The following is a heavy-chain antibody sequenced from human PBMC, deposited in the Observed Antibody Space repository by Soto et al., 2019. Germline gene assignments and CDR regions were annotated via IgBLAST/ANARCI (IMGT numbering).Heavy chain of an antibody. V-gene: IGHV4-34*01. CDR1: GGSFTGYY. CDR3: ARNGGSTWHYFDF. Sequence: SETLSLTCAVNGGSFTGYYGAWIRQSPGKGLEWIGEISHSGTTIYNPSLKSRVTISIDTSKNQFSLKLTSMTAADTGVYYCARNGGSTWHYFDFWGQGTLVTVSS. J-gene: IGHJ4*02. D-gene: IGHD6-13*01. CDR2: ISHSGTT.